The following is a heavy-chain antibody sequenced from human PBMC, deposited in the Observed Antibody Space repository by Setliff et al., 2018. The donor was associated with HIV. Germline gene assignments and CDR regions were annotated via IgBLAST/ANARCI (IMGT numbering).Heavy chain of an antibody. CDR1: GYTFTGYY. J-gene: IGHJ1*01. D-gene: IGHD6-13*01. Sequence: ASLKVSCKASGYTFTGYYMHWVRQAPGQGLEWMGRINPNSGGTNYAQKFQGRVTMTRDTSISTAYMELSRLRSDDTAVYYCARVHSPGAAAATGYFQHWGQGTLVTVSS. CDR2: INPNSGGT. V-gene: IGHV1-2*06. CDR3: ARVHSPGAAAATGYFQH.